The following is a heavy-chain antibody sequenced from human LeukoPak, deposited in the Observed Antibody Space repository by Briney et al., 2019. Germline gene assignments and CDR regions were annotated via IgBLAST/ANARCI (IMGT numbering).Heavy chain of an antibody. CDR3: ARGYYYDSSGRGAFFDY. V-gene: IGHV1-46*01. J-gene: IGHJ4*02. CDR2: INPSGGST. CDR1: GYTXTSYY. D-gene: IGHD3-22*01. Sequence: GASVKVSCKASGYTXTSYYMHWVRQAPGQGLEWMGIINPSGGSTSYVEKFHGRVTMTRDTSASTVFMELSSLRSEDTAVYYCARGYYYDSSGRGAFFDYWGQGTLVTVSS.